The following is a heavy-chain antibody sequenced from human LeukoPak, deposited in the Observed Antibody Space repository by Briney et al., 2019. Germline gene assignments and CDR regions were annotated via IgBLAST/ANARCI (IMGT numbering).Heavy chain of an antibody. CDR3: ARETMRYCSSTSCYKGEFDY. Sequence: SVTVTCKASGGTFSSYAFSWVRQAPGQGLEWMGGIIPIFGTTNYAQKFQGRVTITAVESTSTAYMELSSLRSEDPAVYYCARETMRYCSSTSCYKGEFDYWGQGTLVTVSS. D-gene: IGHD2-2*02. CDR1: GGTFSSYA. V-gene: IGHV1-69*13. J-gene: IGHJ4*02. CDR2: IIPIFGTT.